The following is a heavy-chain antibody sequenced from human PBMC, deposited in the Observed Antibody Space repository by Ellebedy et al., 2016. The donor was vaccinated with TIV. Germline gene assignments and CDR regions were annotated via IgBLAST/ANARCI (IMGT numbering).Heavy chain of an antibody. CDR3: ARDRTSLTTLTPDAFDV. D-gene: IGHD4-11*01. CDR1: GFTLSSYS. V-gene: IGHV3-48*01. Sequence: GGSLRLSCAASGFTLSSYSMNWVRQAPGKGLEWVSYISGSSRTIYYADSVKGRFTVSRDNAENSLYLQMNNLRADDTAVYYCARDRTSLTTLTPDAFDVWGQGTMVTVSS. J-gene: IGHJ3*01. CDR2: ISGSSRTI.